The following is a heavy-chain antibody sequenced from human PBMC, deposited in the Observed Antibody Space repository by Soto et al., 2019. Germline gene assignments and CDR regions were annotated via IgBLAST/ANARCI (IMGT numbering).Heavy chain of an antibody. CDR2: IYHSGTT. J-gene: IGHJ6*02. CDR3: ASQGSPYGMDV. CDR1: GDSLISSKW. V-gene: IGHV4-4*02. D-gene: IGHD3-10*01. Sequence: QVQLQESGPELVKPSGTLTLTCDVFGDSLISSKWWSWVRQPPGKGLEWIGQIYHSGTTNYNPSLKSRVTMSVFMSRNQFSLRLTSMTAADTAIYYCASQGSPYGMDVWGQGTTVTVSS.